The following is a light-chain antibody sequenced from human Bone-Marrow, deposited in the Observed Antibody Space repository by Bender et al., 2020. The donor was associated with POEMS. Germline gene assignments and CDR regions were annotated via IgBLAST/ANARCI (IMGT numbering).Light chain of an antibody. V-gene: IGLV2-23*02. CDR3: CSYAANYTFV. J-gene: IGLJ3*02. CDR2: DVI. Sequence: QSALTQPASVSGSPGQSITISCTGTNSDVGSYNLVSWYQHHPDKAPKLVLYDVIKRPSGVPDRFSGSKSGNTASLIISGLQAEDEADYHCCSYAANYTFVLGGGTKLTVL. CDR1: NSDVGSYNL.